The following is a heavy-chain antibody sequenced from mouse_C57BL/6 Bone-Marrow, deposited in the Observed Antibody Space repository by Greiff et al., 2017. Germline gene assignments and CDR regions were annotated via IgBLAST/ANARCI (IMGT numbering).Heavy chain of an antibody. J-gene: IGHJ1*03. CDR2: IHPNSGST. D-gene: IGHD1-1*01. Sequence: QVQLQQPGAELVKPGASVKLSCKASGYTFTSYWMHWVKQRPGQGLEWIGMIHPNSGSTNYNEKFKSKATLTVDKSSSTAYIQLSSLTSEDSAVYYCASYYYGSSTYWYFDVWGTGTTVTVSS. CDR3: ASYYYGSSTYWYFDV. CDR1: GYTFTSYW. V-gene: IGHV1-64*01.